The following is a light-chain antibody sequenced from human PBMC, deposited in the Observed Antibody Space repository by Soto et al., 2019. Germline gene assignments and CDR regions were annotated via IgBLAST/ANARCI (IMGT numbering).Light chain of an antibody. V-gene: IGLV2-11*01. Sequence: QSVLTQPRSVSGSPRQSVTISCTGTSSDVGGYNYVSWYQQHPGKAPKLMIYDVSKRPSGVPDRFSGSKSGNTASLTISGLQAEDEADCYCCSYAGSYSYVFVTGTKVTVL. CDR3: CSYAGSYSYV. CDR2: DVS. J-gene: IGLJ1*01. CDR1: SSDVGGYNY.